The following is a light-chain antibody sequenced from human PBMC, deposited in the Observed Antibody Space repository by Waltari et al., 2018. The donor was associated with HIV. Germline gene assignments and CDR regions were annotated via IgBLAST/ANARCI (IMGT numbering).Light chain of an antibody. CDR1: QSHIYNSNKKDY. J-gene: IGKJ2*01. CDR2: WAS. V-gene: IGKV4-1*01. Sequence: QSTESIAVSVGESAPVRRTSNQSHIYNSNKKDYLAWYQHKAGQLPRLLIYWASTRGSGVPDRFSGSGSGTDFTLTINSLQAEDVAVYYCQQYFSVPYTFGQGTKLEIK. CDR3: QQYFSVPYT.